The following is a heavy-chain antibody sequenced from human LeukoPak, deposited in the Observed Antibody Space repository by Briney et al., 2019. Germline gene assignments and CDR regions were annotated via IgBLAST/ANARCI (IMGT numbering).Heavy chain of an antibody. CDR2: ISAYNGNT. CDR3: ARHDFWIRRDWFDP. V-gene: IGHV1-18*01. CDR1: GYTFTSYG. Sequence: ASVKVCCKASGYTFTSYGISWVRQAPGQGLEWMGWISAYNGNTNYAQKLQGRVNMTTDTSTSTAYMELRSLRSDDTAVYYCARHDFWIRRDWFDPWGQGTLVTVSS. J-gene: IGHJ5*02. D-gene: IGHD3-3*01.